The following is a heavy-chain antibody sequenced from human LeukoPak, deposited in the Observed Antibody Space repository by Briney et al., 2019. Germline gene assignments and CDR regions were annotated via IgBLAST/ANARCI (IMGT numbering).Heavy chain of an antibody. D-gene: IGHD6-13*01. Sequence: PGGSLRLSCAASGFTFSIYAMSWVRQAPGKGLEWASVITGSGGSIYYADSVKGRFPISRDNSKNTLYLQMNSLRVEDTATYCCAGVRGSGWSAGAFDIWGQGTMVTVSS. V-gene: IGHV3-23*01. CDR2: ITGSGGSI. J-gene: IGHJ3*02. CDR3: AGVRGSGWSAGAFDI. CDR1: GFTFSIYA.